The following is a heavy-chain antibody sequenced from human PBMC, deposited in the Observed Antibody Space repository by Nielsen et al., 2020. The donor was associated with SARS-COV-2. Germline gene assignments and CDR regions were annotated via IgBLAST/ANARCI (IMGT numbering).Heavy chain of an antibody. CDR2: INPNSGGT. CDR3: ARGRVHVCWQNLVCEYGMDV. V-gene: IGHV1-2*02. D-gene: IGHD2-8*01. J-gene: IGHJ6*02. Sequence: ASVKVSCKASGYTFTGYYMHWVRQAPGQGLEWMGWINPNSGGTNYAQKFQGRVTMTRDTSISTAYMELSRLRSDDTAVYYCARGRVHVCWQNLVCEYGMDVWGQGTLVTVSS. CDR1: GYTFTGYY.